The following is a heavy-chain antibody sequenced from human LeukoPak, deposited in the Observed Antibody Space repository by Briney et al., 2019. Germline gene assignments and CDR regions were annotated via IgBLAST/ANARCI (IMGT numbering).Heavy chain of an antibody. J-gene: IGHJ3*02. V-gene: IGHV1-2*02. CDR1: GYTFTGYY. D-gene: IGHD2-15*01. CDR2: INPNSGGT. CDR3: ARGPPVEGYCIGGSCKDAFDI. Sequence: ASVKVSCKASGYTFTGYYVHWVRQAPGQGLEWMGWINPNSGGTNYAQKFQGRVTMTRDTSISTAYMELSRLRSDDTAVYYCARGPPVEGYCIGGSCKDAFDIWGQGTMVTVSS.